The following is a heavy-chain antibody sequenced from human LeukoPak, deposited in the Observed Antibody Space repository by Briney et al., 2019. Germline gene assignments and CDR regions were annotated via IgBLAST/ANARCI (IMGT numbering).Heavy chain of an antibody. CDR2: ISSSSSYI. D-gene: IGHD2-15*01. CDR1: GYSFSN. J-gene: IGHJ4*02. V-gene: IGHV3-21*01. Sequence: GGCLRLSCAASGYSFSNMNVVRQAPGRGLEWVSSISSSSSYIYYADSLKGRFTISRDNAKNSLYLQANSLRAEDTAVYFCVRGYCSGGTCYLDYWGQGTLVTVSS. CDR3: VRGYCSGGTCYLDY.